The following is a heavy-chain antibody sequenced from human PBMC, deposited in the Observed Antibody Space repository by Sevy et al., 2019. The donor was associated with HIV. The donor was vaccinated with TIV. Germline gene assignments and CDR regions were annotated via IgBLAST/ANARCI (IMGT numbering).Heavy chain of an antibody. D-gene: IGHD3-22*01. CDR1: GFSLSSYA. CDR2: ISGSGGSGDKT. J-gene: IGHJ4*02. Sequence: GGSLRLSCAASGFSLSSYAMNWVRQAPGKGLEWVSGISGSGGSGDKTNYADSVKGRFTISRDDSKNSLYLQLNSLRAEDTAIYYCARKYDSSGYFDYWGQGPLVTVSS. CDR3: ARKYDSSGYFDY. V-gene: IGHV3-23*01.